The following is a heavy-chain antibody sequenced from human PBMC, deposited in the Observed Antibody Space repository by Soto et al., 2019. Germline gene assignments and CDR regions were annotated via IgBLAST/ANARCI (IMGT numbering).Heavy chain of an antibody. D-gene: IGHD2-15*01. J-gene: IGHJ4*02. V-gene: IGHV3-15*01. Sequence: EVQLVESGGGLVKPGGSLRLSCAASGFTFSYAWMSWVRQAPGKGLEWVGRIKSKSDGGTTDFAAPVEGRFAISRDDSTNTLYLQMNRLKTEDTALYFCTTNRGYCSGGDWSNDYWGQGTLVTVSS. CDR3: TTNRGYCSGGDWSNDY. CDR2: IKSKSDGGTT. CDR1: GFTFSYAW.